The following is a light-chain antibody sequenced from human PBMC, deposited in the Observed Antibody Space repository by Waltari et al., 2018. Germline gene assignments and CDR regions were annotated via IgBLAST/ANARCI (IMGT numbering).Light chain of an antibody. V-gene: IGKV1-5*03. CDR3: QQYSSFST. CDR2: MAS. CDR1: QSVGTW. Sequence: DIQRTQSPSTLSASVGDRVTSSCRASQSVGTWLAWYQQNPGKAPKLLIYMASTLESGVPSRFSGSGSGTEFTLTISSLQPDDFATYSCQQYSSFSTFGQGTKL. J-gene: IGKJ2*01.